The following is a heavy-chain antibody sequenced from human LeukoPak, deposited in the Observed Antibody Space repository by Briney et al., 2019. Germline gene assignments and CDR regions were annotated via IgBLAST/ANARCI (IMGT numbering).Heavy chain of an antibody. CDR1: GGTFSSYA. V-gene: IGHV1-69*04. CDR3: AREGAIGFFDY. D-gene: IGHD1-26*01. CDR2: IIPILGIA. Sequence: ASVKVSCKASGGTFSSYAISWVRQAPGQGLEWMGRIIPILGIANYAQKFQGRVMITADKSTSTAYMELSSLRSEDTAVYYCAREGAIGFFDYWGQGTLVTVSS. J-gene: IGHJ4*02.